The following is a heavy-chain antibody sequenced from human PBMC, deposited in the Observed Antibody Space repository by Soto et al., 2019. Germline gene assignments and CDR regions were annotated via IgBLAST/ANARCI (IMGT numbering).Heavy chain of an antibody. Sequence: QVQLVQSGAEVKKPGASVKVSCKASGYTFTSYAMHWVRQAPGQRLAWMGWINAGNGNTKYSQKLQGRLTITRDTSASQAEMELSSLGSEDTAVYYCARCLVVPLPPPARYGMDVWGQGTTGTVSS. CDR1: GYTFTSYA. CDR3: ARCLVVPLPPPARYGMDV. J-gene: IGHJ6*02. V-gene: IGHV1-3*01. D-gene: IGHD2-2*01. CDR2: INAGNGNT.